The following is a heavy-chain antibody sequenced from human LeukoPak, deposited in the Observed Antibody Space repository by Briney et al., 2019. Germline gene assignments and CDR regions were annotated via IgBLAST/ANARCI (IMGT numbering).Heavy chain of an antibody. CDR1: GFTFSSYA. Sequence: GGSLRLSCAASGFTFSSYAMSWVRQAPGKGLEWVSAIGGRDGSTYYADSVKGRFTISRDNSKNTLYVQMNSLRAEDTAVYYCAKGHYYGSGSLDYWGQGTLVTVSS. J-gene: IGHJ4*02. D-gene: IGHD3-10*01. V-gene: IGHV3-23*01. CDR2: IGGRDGST. CDR3: AKGHYYGSGSLDY.